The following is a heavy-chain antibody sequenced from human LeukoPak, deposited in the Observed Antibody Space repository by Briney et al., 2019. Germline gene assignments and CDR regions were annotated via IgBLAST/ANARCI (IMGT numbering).Heavy chain of an antibody. J-gene: IGHJ5*02. Sequence: SVKVSCKASGGTFSSYAIIWVRQAPGQGLEWMGGIIPIFGTANYAQKFQGRVTITADKSTSTAYMELSSLRSEDTAVYYCARQYSSSFWFDPWGQGTLVTVSS. CDR1: GGTFSSYA. D-gene: IGHD6-13*01. CDR3: ARQYSSSFWFDP. V-gene: IGHV1-69*06. CDR2: IIPIFGTA.